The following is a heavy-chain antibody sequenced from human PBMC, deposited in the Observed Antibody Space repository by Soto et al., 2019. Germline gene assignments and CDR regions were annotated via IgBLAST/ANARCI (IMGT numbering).Heavy chain of an antibody. CDR1: GASISSSNW. D-gene: IGHD3-10*01. J-gene: IGHJ4*02. CDR2: SYHSGST. CDR3: ATRRDGSGSLDQ. V-gene: IGHV4-4*02. Sequence: SETLSLTCAVSGASISSSNWWNGVRQPPGKGLEWIGESYHSGSTSYNPSLKSRGTLSVERSKNQFSLKLSSVTAADTAVYFCATRRDGSGSLDQWGQGTLVTVSS.